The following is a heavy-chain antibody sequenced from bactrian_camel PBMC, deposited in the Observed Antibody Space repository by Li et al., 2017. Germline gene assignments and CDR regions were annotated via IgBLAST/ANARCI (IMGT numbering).Heavy chain of an antibody. D-gene: IGHD7*01. CDR3: AARKLWSCTMAAKENAYSY. CDR2: INSSGRST. V-gene: IGHV3S33*01. Sequence: VQLVESGGGLVQPGGSLTLSCAASGFTFSNYAMSWVRQAPGKGPEWVSDINSSGRSTNYADSVKGRFTISRDNAKNTLYLQMNTLKPEDTAMYVCAARKLWSCTMAAKENAYSYWGQGTQVTV. J-gene: IGHJ4*01. CDR1: GFTFSNYA.